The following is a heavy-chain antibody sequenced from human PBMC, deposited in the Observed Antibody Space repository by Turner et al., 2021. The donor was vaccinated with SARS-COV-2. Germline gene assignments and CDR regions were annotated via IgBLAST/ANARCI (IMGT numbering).Heavy chain of an antibody. CDR1: GFTVSSNY. J-gene: IGHJ6*02. V-gene: IGHV3-53*01. D-gene: IGHD3-3*01. Sequence: EVQLGGSGGGLIQPGGSLRLSCAASGFTVSSNYMSWVRQAPGKGMEWVSVIYSGGSTYYADSVKGRFTISRDNSKSTLYLQMNSLRAEDTAVYYCARDLMEVGGMDVWGQGTTVTVSS. CDR2: IYSGGST. CDR3: ARDLMEVGGMDV.